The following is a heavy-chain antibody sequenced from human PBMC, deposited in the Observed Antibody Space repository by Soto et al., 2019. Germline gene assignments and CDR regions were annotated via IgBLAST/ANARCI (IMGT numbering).Heavy chain of an antibody. CDR1: GFTFSSYA. V-gene: IGHV3-23*01. J-gene: IGHJ6*02. CDR3: AKFYYGDYSYYYYGMDV. CDR2: ISGSGDST. D-gene: IGHD4-17*01. Sequence: EVQVLESGGGLVQPGGSPRLSCAASGFTFSSYATSWVRQAPGKGLEWVSAISGSGDSTRYADSVQGRFTISRDTSKHTLYLQMNSLRAEDTAVYYCAKFYYGDYSYYYYGMDVWGQGTTVTVSS.